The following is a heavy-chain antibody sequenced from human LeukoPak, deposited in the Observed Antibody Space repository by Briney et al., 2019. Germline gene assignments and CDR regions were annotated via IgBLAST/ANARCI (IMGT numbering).Heavy chain of an antibody. J-gene: IGHJ4*02. CDR2: IDKHGSGK. CDR1: GFTFSTSW. D-gene: IGHD1-26*01. V-gene: IGHV3-7*01. CDR3: ARDAGWGYYDL. Sequence: PGGSLRLSCVASGFTFSTSWVTWVRQAPGKGLEWVANIDKHGSGKYYVDSVKGRFAISRDYASNSVFLQMDSLRAGDTSVYYCARDAGWGYYDLWGRGTPVTVSS.